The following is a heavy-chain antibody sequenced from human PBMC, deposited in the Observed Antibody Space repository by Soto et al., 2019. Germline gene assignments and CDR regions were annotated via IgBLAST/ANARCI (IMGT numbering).Heavy chain of an antibody. CDR1: GGTFSSYA. D-gene: IGHD2-21*02. V-gene: IGHV1-69*13. J-gene: IGHJ4*02. CDR2: IIPIFGTA. CDR3: ARGQSLVTPNDY. Sequence: SVKVSCKASGGTFSSYAISWVRQAPGQGLEWMGGIIPIFGTANYAQKFQGRVTITADESTSTAYMELRSLRSDDTAVYYCARGQSLVTPNDYWGQGTLVTVSS.